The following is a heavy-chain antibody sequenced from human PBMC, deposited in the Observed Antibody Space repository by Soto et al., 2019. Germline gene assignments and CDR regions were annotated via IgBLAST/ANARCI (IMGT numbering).Heavy chain of an antibody. CDR3: AKTGTTSISYYYYYMDV. J-gene: IGHJ6*03. V-gene: IGHV1-18*01. CDR2: ISAYNGNT. Sequence: ASVKVSCKASGYTFTSYGISWVRQAPGQGLEWMGWISAYNGNTNYAQKLQGRVTMTTDTSTSTAYMELRSLRSDDTAVYYCAKTGTTSISYYYYYMDVWGKGTTVTVSS. CDR1: GYTFTSYG. D-gene: IGHD1-7*01.